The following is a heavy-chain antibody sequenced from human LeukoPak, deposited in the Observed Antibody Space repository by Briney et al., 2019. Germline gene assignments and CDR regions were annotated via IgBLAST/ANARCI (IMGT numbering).Heavy chain of an antibody. CDR3: ARHVYGEGMVV. V-gene: IGHV4-59*08. Sequence: KPSETLSLTCTVSGGSLNGYCWGWIRQPPGKGLEWIGYINFSEGNAHYDSLKSRLPISLATSKNQFSLTLSSVTAADTGVYYCARHVYGEGMVVWGKGTTVTVSS. D-gene: IGHD4-17*01. J-gene: IGHJ6*04. CDR1: GGSLNGYC. CDR2: INFSEGN.